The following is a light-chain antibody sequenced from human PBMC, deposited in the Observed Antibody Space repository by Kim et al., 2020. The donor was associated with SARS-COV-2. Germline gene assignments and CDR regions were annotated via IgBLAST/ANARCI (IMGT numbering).Light chain of an antibody. CDR3: CSYAGTCPSVV. CDR2: AVS. Sequence: QSALTQPGSVSGSPGQSVTISCTGTSSDVGGYNYVSWYRHHPGKAPKLMIYAVSKRPSGVTDRFSGSKSGNTASLTISGLQAEDEADYYCCSYAGTCPSVVFGTGTKVTVL. J-gene: IGLJ1*01. V-gene: IGLV2-11*01. CDR1: SSDVGGYNY.